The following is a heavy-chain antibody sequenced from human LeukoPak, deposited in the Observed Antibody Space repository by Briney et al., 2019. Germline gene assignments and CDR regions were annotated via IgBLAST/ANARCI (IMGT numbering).Heavy chain of an antibody. CDR2: IYTIAST. V-gene: IGHV4-4*07. Sequence: GLKWIWRIYTIASTNYHPSLRSRGTMSVDTSKNQFSLTLSSVTAADTAVYYCARADGHYGACWGQGTLVTVSS. J-gene: IGHJ4*02. CDR3: ARADGHYGAC.